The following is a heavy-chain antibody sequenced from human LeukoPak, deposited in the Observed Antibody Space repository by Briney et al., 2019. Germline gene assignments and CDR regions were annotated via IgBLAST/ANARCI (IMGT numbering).Heavy chain of an antibody. J-gene: IGHJ4*02. D-gene: IGHD2-2*01. CDR3: AARPGCSSTSCYVVY. CDR1: GGTFSSYA. CDR2: IIPIFGTA. Sequence: SVKVSCKASGGTFSSYAISWMRQAPGQGLEWMGGIIPIFGTANYAQKFQGRVTITADESTSTAYMELSSLRSEDTAVYYCAARPGCSSTSCYVVYWGQGTLVTVSS. V-gene: IGHV1-69*13.